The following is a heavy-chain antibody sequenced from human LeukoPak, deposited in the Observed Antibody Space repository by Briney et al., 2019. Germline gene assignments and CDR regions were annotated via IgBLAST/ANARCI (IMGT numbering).Heavy chain of an antibody. CDR3: ARGPGYFDY. J-gene: IGHJ4*02. CDR2: IKQDGSEK. V-gene: IGHV3-7*01. CDR1: GFTFSSYW. Sequence: GGSLRLSCAACGFTFSSYWMSWVRQAPGKGLEWVANIKQDGSEKYYVDSVKGRFTISRDNAKNSLYLQMNSLRAEDTAVYYCARGPGYFDYSGQGTLVIVSS.